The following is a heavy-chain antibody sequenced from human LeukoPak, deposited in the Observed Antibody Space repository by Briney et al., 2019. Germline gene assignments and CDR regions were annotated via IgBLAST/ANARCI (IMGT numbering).Heavy chain of an antibody. D-gene: IGHD6-6*01. J-gene: IGHJ4*02. CDR3: ARQLYSSSSDY. CDR2: TYHSGST. V-gene: IGHV4-30-2*01. Sequence: SETLSLTCTASGGSISSGGYYWSWIRQPPGKGLEWIGYTYHSGSTYYNPSLKSRVTISVDRSKNQFSLKLSSVTAADTAVYYCARQLYSSSSDYWGQGTLVTVSS. CDR1: GGSISSGGYY.